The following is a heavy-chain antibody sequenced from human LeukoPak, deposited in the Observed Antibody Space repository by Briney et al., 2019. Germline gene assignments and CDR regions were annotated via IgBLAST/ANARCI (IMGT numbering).Heavy chain of an antibody. Sequence: RGSLRLSCAASGFTFSSYAMSRVRQAPGKGLEWVSAISGSGGSTYYADSVKGRFTISRDNSENTLYLQMNSLRAEDTAVYYCVEGAHDDSTYYYVTPPDYWGQGTLVTVSS. CDR1: GFTFSSYA. CDR2: ISGSGGST. V-gene: IGHV3-23*01. D-gene: IGHD3-22*01. CDR3: VEGAHDDSTYYYVTPPDY. J-gene: IGHJ4*02.